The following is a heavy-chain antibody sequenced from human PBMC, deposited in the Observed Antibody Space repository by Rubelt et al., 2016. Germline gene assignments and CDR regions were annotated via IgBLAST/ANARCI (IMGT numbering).Heavy chain of an antibody. V-gene: IGHV6-1*01. CDR2: TYYKSKWYN. Sequence: VSSNSATWIWIRQSPSRGLEWLGRTYYKSKWYNDYAVSVKSRISINPDTSKNQFSLQLNSVTPEDTAVYYCARERVLDCGGDCYFKYFQHWGQGTLVTVSS. J-gene: IGHJ1*01. D-gene: IGHD2-21*02. CDR3: ARERVLDCGGDCYFKYFQH. CDR1: VSSNSAT.